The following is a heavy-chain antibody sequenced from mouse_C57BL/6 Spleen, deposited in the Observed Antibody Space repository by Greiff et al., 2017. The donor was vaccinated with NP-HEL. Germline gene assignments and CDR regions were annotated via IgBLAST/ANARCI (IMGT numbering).Heavy chain of an antibody. J-gene: IGHJ2*01. V-gene: IGHV1-82*01. CDR1: GYAFSSSW. Sequence: VKLMESGPELVKPGASVKISCKASGYAFSSSWMNWVKQRPGKGLEWIGRIYPGDGDTNYNGKFKGKATLTADKSSSTAYMQLSSLTSEDSAVYFCARTYGNYYFDYWGQGTTLTVSS. CDR3: ARTYGNYYFDY. CDR2: IYPGDGDT. D-gene: IGHD2-1*01.